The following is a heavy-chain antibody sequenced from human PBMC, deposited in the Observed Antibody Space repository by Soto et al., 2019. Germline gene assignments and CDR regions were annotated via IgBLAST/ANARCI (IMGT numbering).Heavy chain of an antibody. CDR2: INHSGST. Sequence: SETLSLTCAVYGGSFTGYYWSWIRQPPGKGLEWIGEINHSGSTKYNPSLKSRVTISVDTSKNQFSLKLSSVTAADTAVYYCACQRDTAMDFDSCGRGTLLPVSS. J-gene: IGHJ4*02. CDR3: ACQRDTAMDFDS. D-gene: IGHD5-18*01. V-gene: IGHV4-34*01. CDR1: GGSFTGYY.